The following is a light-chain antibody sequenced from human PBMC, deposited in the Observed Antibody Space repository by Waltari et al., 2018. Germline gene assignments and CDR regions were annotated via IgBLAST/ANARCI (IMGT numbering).Light chain of an antibody. CDR1: ISHLASNY. CDR2: RNN. J-gene: IGLJ3*02. Sequence: SVLTHPPSAAGTPGQTVTIPCSGRISHLASNYVCWYQQLPGTSPKLLIYRNNPRPSGFPDRFSVSKSGTSASLAIGGLRSEDEADYYCASWDDSLSGRVFCGGTKLTVL. CDR3: ASWDDSLSGRV. V-gene: IGLV1-47*01.